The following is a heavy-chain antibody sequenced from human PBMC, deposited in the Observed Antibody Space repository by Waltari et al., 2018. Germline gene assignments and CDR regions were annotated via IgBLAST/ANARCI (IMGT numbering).Heavy chain of an antibody. V-gene: IGHV3-66*01. Sequence: SEFPVNNNYMSWVRQGPGKGLEWVSIIHKDGRTYYADSVRGRFTISRDSSRNTVYLQMNTLRAEDTAVYFCVRYEYWGQGTLVTVSS. J-gene: IGHJ4*02. CDR3: VRYEY. D-gene: IGHD5-12*01. CDR2: IHKDGRT. CDR1: EFPVNNNY.